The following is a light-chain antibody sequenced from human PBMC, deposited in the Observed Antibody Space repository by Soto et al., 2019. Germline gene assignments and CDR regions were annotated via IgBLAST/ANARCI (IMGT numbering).Light chain of an antibody. CDR3: QQSYSTPPGT. CDR1: QSISTY. Sequence: DIQMTQSPSSLSASVGDRVTITCRASQSISTYLIWYQQKPGKAPKPLIYATSSLQSGVPSRFSGSGSGTDFTLTISSLQPEDFATYYCQQSYSTPPGTFGQGTKVDIK. CDR2: ATS. J-gene: IGKJ1*01. V-gene: IGKV1-39*01.